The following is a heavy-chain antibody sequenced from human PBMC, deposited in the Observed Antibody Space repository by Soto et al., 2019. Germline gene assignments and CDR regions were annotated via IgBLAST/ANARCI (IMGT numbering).Heavy chain of an antibody. J-gene: IGHJ6*03. V-gene: IGHV3-21*01. CDR3: ARDGAYCSRTGCRDYCHYMDV. CDR1: GFSFSDYS. D-gene: IGHD2-2*01. CDR2: ISGSTSYI. Sequence: EVQLVDSGGGLVKPGGSLRLSCAASGFSFSDYSMNWVRQAPGKGLEWVSSISGSTSYIYYADSLKGRFTVSRDNAEKSLYLQMNSLRAEDTAVYYCARDGAYCSRTGCRDYCHYMDVWGKGTTVTVSS.